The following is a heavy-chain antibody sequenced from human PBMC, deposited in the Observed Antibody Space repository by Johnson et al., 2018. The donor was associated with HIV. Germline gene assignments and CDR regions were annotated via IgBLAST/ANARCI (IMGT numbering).Heavy chain of an antibody. J-gene: IGHJ3*02. Sequence: VQLVESGGGLVQPGGSLRLSCAASGFTFSSYWMHWVRQAPGKGLVWVSRINWNGGSTGYADSVKGRFTISRDNAKISLYLQMHSLRAEGTAVYYCARVGAGITMTLGWGDAFDIWGQGTMVTVSS. V-gene: IGHV3-74*01. CDR2: INWNGGST. D-gene: IGHD3-22*01. CDR3: ARVGAGITMTLGWGDAFDI. CDR1: GFTFSSYW.